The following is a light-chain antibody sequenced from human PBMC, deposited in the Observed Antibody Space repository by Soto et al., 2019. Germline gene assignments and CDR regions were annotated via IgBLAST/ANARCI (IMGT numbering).Light chain of an antibody. Sequence: EIVMTQSPATLSASPGERATLSCTASRSVSSNLAWYQQKPGQAPRLLIYGASTRATGIPARFSGSGSGTEFTLTISSLESEDFAVYYCQEYNNWPPMNTFGQGAKLEIK. V-gene: IGKV3-15*01. J-gene: IGKJ2*01. CDR2: GAS. CDR1: RSVSSN. CDR3: QEYNNWPPMNT.